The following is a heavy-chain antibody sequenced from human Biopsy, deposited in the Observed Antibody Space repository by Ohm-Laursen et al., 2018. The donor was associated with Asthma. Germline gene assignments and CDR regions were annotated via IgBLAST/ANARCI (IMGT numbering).Heavy chain of an antibody. CDR3: ERAVDYSHYYGIDV. Sequence: SSVKVSCKTSGYTFNSAGITWVRQAPGQGLEWVGWISVYNGNTKVAQKLQDRVTMITDTSTSTAYMELRSLRSDDTAVYFCERAVDYSHYYGIDVWGQGTTVTVS. CDR1: GYTFNSAG. CDR2: ISVYNGNT. J-gene: IGHJ6*02. V-gene: IGHV1-18*01. D-gene: IGHD3-10*01.